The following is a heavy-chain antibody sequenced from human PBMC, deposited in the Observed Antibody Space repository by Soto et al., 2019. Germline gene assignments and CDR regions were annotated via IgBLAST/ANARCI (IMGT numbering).Heavy chain of an antibody. Sequence: QVQLVESGGGVVQPGRSLRLSCAASGFTFSSYDMHWVRQAPGKGLEWVAVIWYDGSNKFYADSVKGRFTISRDNSKNTVYLQMNSLRAEDTAVYYCARDQGDYVDTVMAYWGQGTLVTVSS. CDR1: GFTFSSYD. D-gene: IGHD5-18*01. J-gene: IGHJ4*02. V-gene: IGHV3-33*01. CDR3: ARDQGDYVDTVMAY. CDR2: IWYDGSNK.